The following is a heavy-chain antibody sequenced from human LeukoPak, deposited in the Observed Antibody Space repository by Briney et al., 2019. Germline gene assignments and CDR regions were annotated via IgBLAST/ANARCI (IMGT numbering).Heavy chain of an antibody. CDR3: ARDGGVPAAGPFDP. CDR1: GFTFTSSA. Sequence: SVKVSCKASGFTFTSSAMQWVRQARGQRLEWIGWIVVGSGNTNYAQKFQGRVTMTRDTSTSTVYMELSSLRSDDTAVYYCARDGGVPAAGPFDPWGQGTLVTVSS. CDR2: IVVGSGNT. D-gene: IGHD6-13*01. J-gene: IGHJ5*02. V-gene: IGHV1-58*02.